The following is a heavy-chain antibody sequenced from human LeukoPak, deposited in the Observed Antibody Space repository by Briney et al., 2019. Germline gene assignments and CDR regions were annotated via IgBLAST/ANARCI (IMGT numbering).Heavy chain of an antibody. D-gene: IGHD4-23*01. J-gene: IGHJ6*03. Sequence: GGSLRLSCAASGFTFSRYWMHWVRQAPGKGLVWVSRINSDGSSPSYADSVKGRFTISRDNAKNTLYLQMNSLRAEDTAMYYCARDGDTVLTRGYYYYMDVWGKGTTVTVSS. CDR2: INSDGSSP. V-gene: IGHV3-74*01. CDR1: GFTFSRYW. CDR3: ARDGDTVLTRGYYYYMDV.